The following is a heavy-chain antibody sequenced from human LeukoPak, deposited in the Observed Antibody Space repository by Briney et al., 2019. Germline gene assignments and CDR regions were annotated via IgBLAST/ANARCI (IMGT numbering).Heavy chain of an antibody. V-gene: IGHV1-69*05. CDR3: ARVVRSLVQRGLNYYYYMDV. J-gene: IGHJ6*03. D-gene: IGHD2-2*01. CDR1: GGTFSSYA. CDR2: IIPTFGTA. Sequence: SVKVSCKASGGTFSSYAISWVRQAPGQGLEWMGGIIPTFGTANYAQKFQGRVTITTDESTSTAYMELSSLRSEDTAVYYCARVVRSLVQRGLNYYYYMDVWGKGTTVTVSS.